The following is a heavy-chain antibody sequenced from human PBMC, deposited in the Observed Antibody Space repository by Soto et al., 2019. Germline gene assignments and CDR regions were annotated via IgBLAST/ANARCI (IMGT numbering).Heavy chain of an antibody. D-gene: IGHD3-10*01. CDR2: IYYSGST. Sequence: QLQLQESGPGLVKPSETLSLTCTVSGGSISSSSYYWGWIRQPPGKGLEWIGSIYYSGSTYYNPSLKSRVTISVDTSKNQFSLKLSSVTAADTAVYYWARPGNDGSGSSLYYLDYWGQGTLVTVSS. J-gene: IGHJ4*02. CDR1: GGSISSSSYY. V-gene: IGHV4-39*01. CDR3: ARPGNDGSGSSLYYLDY.